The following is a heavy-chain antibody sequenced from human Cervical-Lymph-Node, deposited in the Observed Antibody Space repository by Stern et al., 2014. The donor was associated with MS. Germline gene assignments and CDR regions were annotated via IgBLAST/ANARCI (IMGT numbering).Heavy chain of an antibody. V-gene: IGHV3-30*18. J-gene: IGHJ6*02. CDR1: EFTFSSYG. CDR3: AKSRRWGRKLGYCSGGSCYSRDGMDV. Sequence: QMQLVQSGGGVVQPGRSLRLSCAASEFTFSSYGMHWVRQAPGKGLEWVAVISYDGSNKYYADSVKGRFTISRDNSKNTLYLQMNSLRAEDTAVYYCAKSRRWGRKLGYCSGGSCYSRDGMDVWGQGTTVTVSS. CDR2: ISYDGSNK. D-gene: IGHD2-15*01.